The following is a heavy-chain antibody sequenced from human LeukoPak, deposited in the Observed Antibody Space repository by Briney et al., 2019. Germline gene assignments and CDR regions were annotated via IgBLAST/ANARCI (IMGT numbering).Heavy chain of an antibody. CDR1: GGTFSSYA. CDR2: IIPIFGTA. J-gene: IGHJ3*02. CDR3: ARVRASTILDAFDI. V-gene: IGHV1-69*05. Sequence: GASVKVSCKASGGTFSSYAISWVRQAPGQGLEWMGGIIPIFGTANYAQKFQGRVTITTDESTSTAYMELSSLRSEDTAVYCCARVRASTILDAFDIWGQGTMVTVSS. D-gene: IGHD1-26*01.